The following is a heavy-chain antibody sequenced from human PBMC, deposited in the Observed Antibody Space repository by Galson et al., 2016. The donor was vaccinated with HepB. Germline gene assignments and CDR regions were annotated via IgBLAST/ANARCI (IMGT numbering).Heavy chain of an antibody. CDR3: ARSYYYEGGSVGDFDI. Sequence: SLRLSCAASGFTFRDHYMEWVRQAPGKGLEWVARSRDKARSYPTDYAASVKGRFAISRDDSKKLVYLQMNSLKTEDTAVYYWARSYYYEGGSVGDFDIWGQGTVVTVAS. V-gene: IGHV3-72*01. CDR2: SRDKARSYPT. CDR1: GFTFRDHY. J-gene: IGHJ3*02. D-gene: IGHD3-16*01.